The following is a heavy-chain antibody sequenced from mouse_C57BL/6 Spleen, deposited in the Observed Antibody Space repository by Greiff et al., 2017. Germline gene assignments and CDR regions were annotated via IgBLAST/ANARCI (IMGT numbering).Heavy chain of an antibody. D-gene: IGHD2-5*01. Sequence: EVKLMESGGGLVKPGGSLKLSCAASGYTFSSYAMSWVRQTPEKGLEWVASISDGGSYTYYPDNVKGRFTITRDNAKNNLYLQMSNLTSEDTSVYYCSRRDYSNYLYYFDYWGQGTTLTVSS. CDR2: ISDGGSYT. CDR1: GYTFSSYA. CDR3: SRRDYSNYLYYFDY. V-gene: IGHV5-4*03. J-gene: IGHJ2*01.